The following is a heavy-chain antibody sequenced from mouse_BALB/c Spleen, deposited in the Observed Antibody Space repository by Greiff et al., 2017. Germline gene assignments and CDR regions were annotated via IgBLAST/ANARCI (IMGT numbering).Heavy chain of an antibody. Sequence: VQLQQSGPELVKPGASVKMSCKASGYTFTDYYMKWVKQSHGKSLKWIGDINPNNGDTFYNQKFKGKATLTVDKSSSTAYMQLNSLTSEDSAVYYCAAAYAMDYWGQGTSVTVSS. V-gene: IGHV1-26*01. CDR3: AAAYAMDY. CDR2: INPNNGDT. CDR1: GYTFTDYY. J-gene: IGHJ4*01.